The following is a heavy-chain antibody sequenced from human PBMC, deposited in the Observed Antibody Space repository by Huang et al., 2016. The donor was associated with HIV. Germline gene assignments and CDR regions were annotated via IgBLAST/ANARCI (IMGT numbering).Heavy chain of an antibody. CDR2: IISSSSYI. D-gene: IGHD1-26*01. V-gene: IGHV3-21*01. J-gene: IGHJ4*02. Sequence: EVQLVESGGGLVKPGGSLRLSCAASGFTFSSYSMDWVRQAPGQVLEWVSSIISSSSYIYYADSVKGRFTIARDNAKNSLYLQMNSLRAEDTAVYYCARGIVGATDYWGQGTLVTVSS. CDR1: GFTFSSYS. CDR3: ARGIVGATDY.